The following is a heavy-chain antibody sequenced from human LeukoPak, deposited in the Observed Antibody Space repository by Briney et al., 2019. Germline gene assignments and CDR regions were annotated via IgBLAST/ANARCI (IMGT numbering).Heavy chain of an antibody. CDR1: GFTFSSYG. Sequence: GGSLRLSCAASGFTFSSYGMHWVRQAPGEGLEWVAVIWYDGSNKYYADSVKGRFTISRDNSKNTLYLQMNSLRAEDTAVYYCARDTRGYCSSTSCSYFDYWGQGTLVTVSS. CDR3: ARDTRGYCSSTSCSYFDY. D-gene: IGHD2-2*01. J-gene: IGHJ4*02. CDR2: IWYDGSNK. V-gene: IGHV3-33*01.